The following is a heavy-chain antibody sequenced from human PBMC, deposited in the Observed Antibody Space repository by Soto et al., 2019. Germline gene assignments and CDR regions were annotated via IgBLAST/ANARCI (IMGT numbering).Heavy chain of an antibody. CDR1: GGTFSSYA. D-gene: IGHD6-19*01. CDR3: AGEEYGGGYSYYFDY. CDR2: IIPIFGTA. J-gene: IGHJ4*02. Sequence: QVQLVQSGAEVKKPGSSVKVSCKASGGTFSSYAISWVRQAPGQGLEWMGGIIPIFGTANYAQKFQGRVTISADEPTSTALREPGSLRCEVTDVYYGAGEEYGGGYSYYFDYWGQGPLVTVSS. V-gene: IGHV1-69*12.